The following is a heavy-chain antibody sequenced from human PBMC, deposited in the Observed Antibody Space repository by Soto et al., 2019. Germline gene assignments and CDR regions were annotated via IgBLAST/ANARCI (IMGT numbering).Heavy chain of an antibody. CDR1: GFTCSSYG. D-gene: IGHD6-13*01. Sequence: QVQLVESGGGVVQPGRSLRLSCAASGFTCSSYGMHWVRQAPGKGLEWVAVIWYDGSNKYYADSVKGRFTISRDNSKNTLYLQMNSLRAEDTAVYYCAIGPGYSSSWGLCWFDPWGQGTLVTVSS. J-gene: IGHJ5*02. CDR3: AIGPGYSSSWGLCWFDP. V-gene: IGHV3-33*01. CDR2: IWYDGSNK.